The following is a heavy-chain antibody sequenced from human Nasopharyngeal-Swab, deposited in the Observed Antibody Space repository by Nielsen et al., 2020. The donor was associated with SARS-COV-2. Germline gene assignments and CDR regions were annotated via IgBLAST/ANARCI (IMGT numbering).Heavy chain of an antibody. CDR2: IYYSGST. CDR1: GGSISSYY. Sequence: GSLRLSCAVYGGSISSYYWSWIRQPPGKGLEWIGYIYYSGSTNYNPSLKSRVTISVDTSKNQFSLKLSSVTAADTAVYYCASGIAAAADDAFDIWGQGTMVTVSS. CDR3: ASGIAAAADDAFDI. D-gene: IGHD6-13*01. J-gene: IGHJ3*02. V-gene: IGHV4-59*13.